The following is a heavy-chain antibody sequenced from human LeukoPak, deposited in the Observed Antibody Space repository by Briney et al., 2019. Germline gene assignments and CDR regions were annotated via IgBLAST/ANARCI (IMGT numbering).Heavy chain of an antibody. V-gene: IGHV4-4*07. J-gene: IGHJ4*02. Sequence: SETLSLTCTVSGGSISTYYWSWVRQPAGEGLEWIGHIYTSGSTYNPSLKSRVTMSVDKSKNQFYLKLNPVTAADPAVYYCARRHYSSGLDYWGQGILVTLSS. CDR2: IYTSGST. CDR3: ARRHYSSGLDY. D-gene: IGHD6-19*01. CDR1: GGSISTYY.